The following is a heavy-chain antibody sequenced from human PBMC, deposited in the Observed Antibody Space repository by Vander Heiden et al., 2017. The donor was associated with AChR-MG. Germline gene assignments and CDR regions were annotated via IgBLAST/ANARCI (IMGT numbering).Heavy chain of an antibody. D-gene: IGHD5-12*01. V-gene: IGHV2-70*01. Sequence: QVTLRESGPALVKPTQTLTLTCTFSGFSLSTSGMCVSWIRQPPGKALEWLALIDWDDDKYYSTSLKTRLTISKDTSKDQVVLTMTNMDPVDTATYYCARTLRRRSVPYYYYGMDVWGQGTTVTVSS. CDR2: IDWDDDK. CDR1: GFSLSTSGMC. J-gene: IGHJ6*02. CDR3: ARTLRRRSVPYYYYGMDV.